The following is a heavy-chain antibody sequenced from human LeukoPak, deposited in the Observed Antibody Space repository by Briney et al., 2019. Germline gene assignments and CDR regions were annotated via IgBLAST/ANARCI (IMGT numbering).Heavy chain of an antibody. D-gene: IGHD3-10*01. CDR2: INPNSGGT. CDR1: GYTFTGYY. CDR3: ARDRKGWFGELALGEFEY. Sequence: ASVKVSCKASGYTFTGYYMHWVRQAPGQGLEWMGWINPNSGGTNYAQKFQGRVTMTRDTSISTAYMELSRLRSDDTAVYYCARDRKGWFGELALGEFEYLGQGTLVTVSS. J-gene: IGHJ4*02. V-gene: IGHV1-2*02.